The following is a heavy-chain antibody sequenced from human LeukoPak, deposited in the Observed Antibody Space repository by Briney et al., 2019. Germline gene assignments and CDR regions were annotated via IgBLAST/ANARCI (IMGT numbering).Heavy chain of an antibody. Sequence: GRSLRLSCAASGFTFSSYAMHWVRQAPGKGLEWVAVTSYDGSNKYYADSVKGRFTISRDNAKNSLYLQMNSLRAEDTAVYYCARDKAYCGGDCYSDSSDAFDIWGQGTMVSVSS. CDR1: GFTFSSYA. CDR3: ARDKAYCGGDCYSDSSDAFDI. J-gene: IGHJ3*02. D-gene: IGHD2-21*01. CDR2: TSYDGSNK. V-gene: IGHV3-30-3*01.